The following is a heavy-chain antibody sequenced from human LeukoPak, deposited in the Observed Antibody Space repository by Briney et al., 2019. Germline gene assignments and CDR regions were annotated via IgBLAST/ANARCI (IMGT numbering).Heavy chain of an antibody. CDR1: GLTISSYS. J-gene: IGHJ6*03. Sequence: PGGSLRLSCAASGLTISSYSMNWVRQAPGKGLEWVSYISSSSSTIYYADSVKGRFTISRDNAKNSLYLQMNSLRAEDTAVYYCARAAYDYVWGSTVRPVYYYYMDVWGKGTTVTVSS. D-gene: IGHD3-16*01. CDR2: ISSSSSTI. CDR3: ARAAYDYVWGSTVRPVYYYYMDV. V-gene: IGHV3-48*01.